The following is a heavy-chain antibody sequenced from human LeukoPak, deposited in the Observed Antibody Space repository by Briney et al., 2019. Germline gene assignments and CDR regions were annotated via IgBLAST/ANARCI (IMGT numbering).Heavy chain of an antibody. Sequence: SETLSLTCTVSGDSISSYYWSWIRQPPGKGLEWIGEIYHAGNTNYNPSLKSRVTISVNKSKNQFSLKLTSVTAADTAVYYCATEAYYDSSGPHFDYWGQGTLVTVSS. D-gene: IGHD3-22*01. J-gene: IGHJ4*02. CDR1: GDSISSYY. CDR2: IYHAGNT. V-gene: IGHV4-59*12. CDR3: ATEAYYDSSGPHFDY.